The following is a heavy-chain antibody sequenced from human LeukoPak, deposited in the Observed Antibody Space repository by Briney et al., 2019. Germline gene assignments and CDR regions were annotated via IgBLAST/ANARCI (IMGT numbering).Heavy chain of an antibody. V-gene: IGHV3-66*02. J-gene: IGHJ5*02. CDR2: IYSDGVT. CDR1: GFIVNSYA. Sequence: GGSLRLSCAASGFIVNSYAMSWVSQAPGKGLAWVSLIYSDGVTQYADSVKGRFTISRDNSKNTLYLQMNSLRDEDTAVYFCARDRAEGKTWVEFDLWGQGTLVTVSS. CDR3: ARDRAEGKTWVEFDL.